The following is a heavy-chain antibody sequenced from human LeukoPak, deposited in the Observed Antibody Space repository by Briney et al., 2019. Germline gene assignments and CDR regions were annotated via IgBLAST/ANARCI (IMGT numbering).Heavy chain of an antibody. J-gene: IGHJ5*02. V-gene: IGHV3-21*01. CDR2: ISSSSSYI. D-gene: IGHD3-3*01. CDR3: ARDPSSYYDFWSGYTGSEERWFDP. Sequence: PGGSLRLSCAASGFIFSSYSMNWVRQAPGKGLEWVSSISSSSSYIYYADSVKGRFTISRDNAKNSLYLQMNSLRAEDTAVYYCARDPSSYYDFWSGYTGSEERWFDPWGQGTLVTVSS. CDR1: GFIFSSYS.